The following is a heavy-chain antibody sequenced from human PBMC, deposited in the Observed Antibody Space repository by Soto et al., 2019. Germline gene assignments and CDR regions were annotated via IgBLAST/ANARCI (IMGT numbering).Heavy chain of an antibody. V-gene: IGHV4-31*03. D-gene: IGHD3-3*01. J-gene: IGHJ2*01. Sequence: QVQLQESGPGLVKPSQTLPLTYTVSGGSISSGGYYWSWIRQHPGKGLEWIGYIYYSGTTYYNPSLKSRVTISVDTSKNQFSLKLSSVTAADTAVYYCARKIGEYFDLWGRGTLVTVSS. CDR3: ARKIGEYFDL. CDR2: IYYSGTT. CDR1: GGSISSGGYY.